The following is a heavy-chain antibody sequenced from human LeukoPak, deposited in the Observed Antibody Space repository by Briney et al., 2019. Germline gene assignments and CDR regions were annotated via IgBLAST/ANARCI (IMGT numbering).Heavy chain of an antibody. CDR3: ARHHLTGDLDY. D-gene: IGHD7-27*01. V-gene: IGHV4-59*08. J-gene: IGHJ4*02. CDR1: GGSISSYY. CDR2: IYYSGST. Sequence: SETLSLTCTVSGGSISSYYWSWIRQPPGKGLEWIGYIYYSGSTNYNPSLKSRVTISVDTSKNQFSLKLSSVTAADTAVYYCARHHLTGDLDYWGQGTLVTVSS.